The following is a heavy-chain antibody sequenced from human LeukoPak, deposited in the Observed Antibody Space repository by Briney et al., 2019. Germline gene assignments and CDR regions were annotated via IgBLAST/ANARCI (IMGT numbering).Heavy chain of an antibody. D-gene: IGHD3-22*01. CDR3: TTDQYYYDSSGYYSFFDY. V-gene: IGHV3-15*01. CDR2: IKSKTDGGTT. CDR1: GFTFSNAW. J-gene: IGHJ4*02. Sequence: GGSHRLSCAASGFTFSNAWMSWVRQAPGKGLEWDGRIKSKTDGGTTDYAASVKGRFTISRDDSKNTLYLQMNSLKTEDTAVYYCTTDQYYYDSSGYYSFFDYWGQGTLVTVSS.